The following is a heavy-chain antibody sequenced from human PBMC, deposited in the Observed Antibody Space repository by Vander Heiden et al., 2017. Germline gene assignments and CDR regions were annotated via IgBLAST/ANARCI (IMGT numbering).Heavy chain of an antibody. V-gene: IGHV3-53*01. CDR3: ARANCSGGPCPFDY. Sequence: EVQLVESGGGLIQPGGSLRLSCAASGFSVSSNFINWVRQAPGKGLEWVAVIDSGGRTYYADSVKGRFTISSDNSKNTVFLQMNSLRAEDGAVYYCARANCSGGPCPFDYWGQGTRVTVSS. J-gene: IGHJ4*02. CDR1: GFSVSSNF. CDR2: IDSGGRT. D-gene: IGHD2-15*01.